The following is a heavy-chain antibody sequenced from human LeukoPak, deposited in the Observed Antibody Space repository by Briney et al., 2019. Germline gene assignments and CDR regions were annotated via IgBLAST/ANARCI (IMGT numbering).Heavy chain of an antibody. J-gene: IGHJ4*02. D-gene: IGHD3-10*01. CDR3: ARERPYYGSRTYSASFDY. V-gene: IGHV3-48*03. CDR2: ISSSGSTI. CDR1: GFTFSSYE. Sequence: TGGSLRLSCAASGFTFSSYEMNWVRQAPGKGLEWVSYISSSGSTIYYADSVKGRFTISRDNAKNSLYLQMNSLRPEDTAVYYCARERPYYGSRTYSASFDYWGQGTLVTVSS.